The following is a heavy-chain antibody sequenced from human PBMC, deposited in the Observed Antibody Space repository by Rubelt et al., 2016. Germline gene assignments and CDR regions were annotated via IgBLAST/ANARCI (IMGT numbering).Heavy chain of an antibody. Sequence: VESGGGLVQSGGSLRLSCAASGFTFTNYWMHWVRQAPGKGLVWVSHIATDGSSTAYADSVKGRFTISRDNVKNTLYLQMNSLRAEDTAVYYCAKDGVAVGATGCRYWGQGTLVTVSS. D-gene: IGHD1-26*01. V-gene: IGHV3-74*01. CDR1: GFTFTNYW. CDR3: AKDGVAVGATGCRY. CDR2: IATDGSST. J-gene: IGHJ4*02.